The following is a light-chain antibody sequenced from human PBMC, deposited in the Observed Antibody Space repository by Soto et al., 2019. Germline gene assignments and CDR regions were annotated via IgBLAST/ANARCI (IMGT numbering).Light chain of an antibody. CDR1: TNDVGGYNY. V-gene: IGLV2-14*01. Sequence: QSVLTQHASVSGSPGQSITISCTGTTNDVGGYNYVSWYQQHPGKAPKLLIFEVSSRPSGVSNRFSGSKSGNTASLTISALHAEDESDYFCNSYTSSTSRPYVFGTGTKLTVL. CDR2: EVS. CDR3: NSYTSSTSRPYV. J-gene: IGLJ1*01.